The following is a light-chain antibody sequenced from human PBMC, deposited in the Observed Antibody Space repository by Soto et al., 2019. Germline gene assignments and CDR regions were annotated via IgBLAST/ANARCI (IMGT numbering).Light chain of an antibody. J-gene: IGKJ4*01. CDR2: AAS. CDR3: QQSYSTPLT. V-gene: IGKV1-39*01. CDR1: QSITNS. Sequence: DIQMTQSPSSLSASVGDRVTITCRASQSITNSLNWYQQQPGQAPKLLLYAASNLQSGVPSRFSGSGSGTDFTLTISSLQPEDFATYYCQQSYSTPLTFGGGTKVEIK.